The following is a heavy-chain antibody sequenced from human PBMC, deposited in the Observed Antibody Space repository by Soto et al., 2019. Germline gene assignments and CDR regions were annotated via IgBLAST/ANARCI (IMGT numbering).Heavy chain of an antibody. J-gene: IGHJ4*02. CDR3: AKDGITMIVVGNFDY. D-gene: IGHD3-22*01. CDR2: ISGSGGST. CDR1: GFTFSNAW. V-gene: IGHV3-23*04. Sequence: EVQLVESGGGLVKPGGSLRLSCAASGFTFSNAWMSWVRQAPGKGLEWVSAISGSGGSTYYADSVKGRFTISRDNSKNTLYLQMNSLRAEDTAVYYCAKDGITMIVVGNFDYWGQGTLVTVSS.